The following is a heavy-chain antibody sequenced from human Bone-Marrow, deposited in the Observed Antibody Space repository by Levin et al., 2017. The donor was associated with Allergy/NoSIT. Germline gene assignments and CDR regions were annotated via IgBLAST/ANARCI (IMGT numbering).Heavy chain of an antibody. Sequence: SETLSLTCTVSGGSISSSSYYWGWIRQPPGKGLEWIGSIYYSGSTYYNPSLKSRVTISVDTSKNQFSLKLSSVTAADTAVYYCARHPAVAATGHAFDIWGQGTMVTVSS. CDR3: ARHPAVAATGHAFDI. CDR1: GGSISSSSYY. J-gene: IGHJ3*02. D-gene: IGHD6-19*01. V-gene: IGHV4-39*01. CDR2: IYYSGST.